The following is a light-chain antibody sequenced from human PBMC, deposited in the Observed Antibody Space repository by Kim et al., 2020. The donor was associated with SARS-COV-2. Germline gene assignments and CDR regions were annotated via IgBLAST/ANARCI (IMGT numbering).Light chain of an antibody. CDR2: AAS. V-gene: IGKV1-39*01. J-gene: IGKJ4*01. CDR1: QSISSY. CDR3: QQSHTTPLLT. Sequence: DIQMTQSQSSLSASVGDRVTIACRASQSISSYLNWYQQKPGKAPKLLIYAASSLQSGVPSRFSGSGSGTDFTLTISSLQPEDFATDYCQQSHTTPLLTFGGGTKVDIK.